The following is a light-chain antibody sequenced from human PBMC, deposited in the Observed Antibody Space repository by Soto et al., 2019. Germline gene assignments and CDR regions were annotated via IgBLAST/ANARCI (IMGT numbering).Light chain of an antibody. CDR3: FQDYDYPYT. Sequence: AIQMTQFPSSLSASVGDRVTITCRASQGIRNDLGWYQQKPGKAPKLLIYAASGLHSGVPSRFSGSRSGTDFILTISSLQPEDFATYYCFQDYDYPYTFGQGTNLEFK. CDR1: QGIRND. V-gene: IGKV1-6*01. J-gene: IGKJ2*01. CDR2: AAS.